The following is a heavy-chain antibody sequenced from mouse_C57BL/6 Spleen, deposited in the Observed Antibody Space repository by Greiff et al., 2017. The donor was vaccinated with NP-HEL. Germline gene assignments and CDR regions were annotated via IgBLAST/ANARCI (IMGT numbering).Heavy chain of an antibody. CDR2: INPGSGGT. Sequence: VQLQQSGAELVRPGTSVKVSCKASGYAFTNYLIEWVKQRPGQGLEWIGVINPGSGGTNYNEKFKGKSTLTADKSSSTAYMQLSSLTSEDSAVYFCARLYGEAMDYWGQGTSVTVSS. CDR1: GYAFTNYL. J-gene: IGHJ4*01. D-gene: IGHD2-13*01. CDR3: ARLYGEAMDY. V-gene: IGHV1-54*01.